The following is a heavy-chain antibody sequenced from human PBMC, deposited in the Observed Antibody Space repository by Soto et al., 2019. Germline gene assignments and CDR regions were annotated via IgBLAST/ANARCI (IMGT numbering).Heavy chain of an antibody. CDR2: IYYNGNT. V-gene: IGHV4-59*03. Sequence: SETLSLTCTVSGGSINNYYWGWIRQPPGKGLEWIAYIYYNGNTNYNASLRSRVTISVDTSKNQFSLKVISVSAADTAVYYCVRTFCSATPCYDVFDMWAQGTMVTVSS. CDR1: GGSINNYY. D-gene: IGHD2-15*01. J-gene: IGHJ3*02. CDR3: VRTFCSATPCYDVFDM.